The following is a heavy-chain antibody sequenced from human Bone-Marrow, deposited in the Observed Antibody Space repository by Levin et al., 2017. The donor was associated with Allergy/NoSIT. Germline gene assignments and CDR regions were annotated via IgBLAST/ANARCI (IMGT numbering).Heavy chain of an antibody. D-gene: IGHD4-17*01. CDR1: GDSVSGGTYY. Sequence: TASETLSLTCTVSGDSVSGGTYYWNWIRQPPEKGLEWIGYIYYGGSTNYNPSLKSRVTISLDTSRNQFSLKVNSVTAADTAVYFCATLRNNDYADYGRGHFYYGMDGWGQGTTVTVSS. J-gene: IGHJ6*02. CDR3: ATLRNNDYADYGRGHFYYGMDG. V-gene: IGHV4-61*01. CDR2: IYYGGST.